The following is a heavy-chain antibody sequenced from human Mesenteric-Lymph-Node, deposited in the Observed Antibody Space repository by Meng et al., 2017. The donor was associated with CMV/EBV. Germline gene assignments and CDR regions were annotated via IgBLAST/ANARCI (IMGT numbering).Heavy chain of an antibody. CDR1: GGSFSGYY. D-gene: IGHD3-3*01. CDR2: INHSGST. Sequence: SETLSLTCAVYGGSFSGYYWSWIRQPPGKGLEWIGEINHSGSTNYNPSLKSRVTISVDTSKNQFSLKLSSVTAADTAMYYCARGRFWSGYSDYWGQGTLVTVSS. V-gene: IGHV4-34*01. J-gene: IGHJ4*02. CDR3: ARGRFWSGYSDY.